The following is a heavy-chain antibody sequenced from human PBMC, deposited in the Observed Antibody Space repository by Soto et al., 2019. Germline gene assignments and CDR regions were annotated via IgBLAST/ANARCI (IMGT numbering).Heavy chain of an antibody. CDR2: INHSGST. CDR3: ARGYYDFWSGYFIYYYMDV. V-gene: IGHV4-34*01. J-gene: IGHJ6*03. D-gene: IGHD3-3*01. CDR1: GGSFSGYY. Sequence: SETLSLTCAVYGGSFSGYYWSWIRQPPGKGLEWIGEINHSGSTNYNPSLKSRVTISVDTSKNQFSLKLSSVTAADTAVYYCARGYYDFWSGYFIYYYMDVWGKGTTVTAP.